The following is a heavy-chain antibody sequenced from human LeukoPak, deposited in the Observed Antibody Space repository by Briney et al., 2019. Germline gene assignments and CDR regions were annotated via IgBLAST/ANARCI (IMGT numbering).Heavy chain of an antibody. CDR2: IYYSGSA. CDR3: ARVVGKSSSWYGEYMDV. D-gene: IGHD6-13*01. CDR1: GGSISSGGYY. V-gene: IGHV4-31*03. Sequence: SETLSLTCTVSGGSISSGGYYGSWIRQHPGKGLEGSGYIYYSGSAYYNPSLKSRVTISVDRSKNQFSLKLRSVTAADTDVYYCARVVGKSSSWYGEYMDVWGKGTTVTVSS. J-gene: IGHJ6*03.